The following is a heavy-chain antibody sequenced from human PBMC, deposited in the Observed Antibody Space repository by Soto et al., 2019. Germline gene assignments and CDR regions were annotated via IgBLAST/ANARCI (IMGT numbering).Heavy chain of an antibody. Sequence: ASVKVSCKASGYTFTSYGISWVRQAPGQGLEWMGWISAYNGNTNYAQKLQGRVTMTTDTSTSTAYMELRSLRSDDTAVYYCARHFSKPDTAMVNFDYWGQGTLVTVSS. CDR3: ARHFSKPDTAMVNFDY. CDR2: ISAYNGNT. D-gene: IGHD5-18*01. J-gene: IGHJ4*02. V-gene: IGHV1-18*04. CDR1: GYTFTSYG.